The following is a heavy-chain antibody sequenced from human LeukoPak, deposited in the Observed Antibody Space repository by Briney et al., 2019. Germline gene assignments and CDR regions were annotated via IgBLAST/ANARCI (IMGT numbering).Heavy chain of an antibody. J-gene: IGHJ4*02. CDR3: ARVAGTKCFDY. D-gene: IGHD6-19*01. Sequence: PGRSLRLSCAASGFTFSTYAVGWVRQAPGKGLEWVSSISGSGGSTSYADSVKGRFTISRDNSKNTLYLQMNSLRAEGTAIYYCARVAGTKCFDYWGQGTLVTVSS. CDR2: ISGSGGST. V-gene: IGHV3-23*01. CDR1: GFTFSTYA.